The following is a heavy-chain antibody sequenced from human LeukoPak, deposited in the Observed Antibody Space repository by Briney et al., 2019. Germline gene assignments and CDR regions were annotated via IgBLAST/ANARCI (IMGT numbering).Heavy chain of an antibody. J-gene: IGHJ6*03. Sequence: GGSLRLSCAASGFTFSIYAMSWVRQAPGKGLEWVAVISYDGSNKYYADSVKGRFTISRDNSKNTLYLQMNSLRAEDTAVYYCARDCPTEDIVVVSYYYYYMDVWGKGTTVTVSS. CDR3: ARDCPTEDIVVVSYYYYYMDV. V-gene: IGHV3-30-3*01. CDR2: ISYDGSNK. D-gene: IGHD2-2*01. CDR1: GFTFSIYA.